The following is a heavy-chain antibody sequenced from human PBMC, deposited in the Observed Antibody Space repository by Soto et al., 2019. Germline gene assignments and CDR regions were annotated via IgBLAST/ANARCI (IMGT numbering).Heavy chain of an antibody. J-gene: IGHJ3*02. V-gene: IGHV1-2*04. CDR2: INPNSGGT. CDR3: ARGIAAAGPTDAFDI. Sequence: ASVKVSCKASGYTFTGYYMHWVRQAPGQGLEWMGWINPNSGGTNYAQKFQGCVTMTRDTSISTAYMELSRLRSDDTAVYYCARGIAAAGPTDAFDIWGQGTMVTVSS. CDR1: GYTFTGYY. D-gene: IGHD6-13*01.